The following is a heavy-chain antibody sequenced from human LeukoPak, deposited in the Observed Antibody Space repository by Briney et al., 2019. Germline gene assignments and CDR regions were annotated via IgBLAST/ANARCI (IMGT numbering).Heavy chain of an antibody. V-gene: IGHV3-23*01. CDR3: ANENYDSRFGY. CDR1: GFTFSSYA. D-gene: IGHD3-22*01. Sequence: GGSLRLSCAASGFTFSSYAMSWVRQAPGKGLEWVSAISGSGGSTYYADSVKGRFTISRDNSKNTPYLQMNSLRAEDTAVYYCANENYDSRFGYWGQGTLVTVSS. J-gene: IGHJ4*02. CDR2: ISGSGGST.